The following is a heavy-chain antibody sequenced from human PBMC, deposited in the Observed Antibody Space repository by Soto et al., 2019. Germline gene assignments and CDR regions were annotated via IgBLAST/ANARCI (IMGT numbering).Heavy chain of an antibody. D-gene: IGHD3-9*01. CDR1: CYTFSSYG. J-gene: IGHJ6*02. CDR3: ARGLRYFDWLLDDYYYYGMDV. CDR2: ISAYNGNT. Sequence: GASVKVSCKASCYTFSSYGISWVRQAPGQGLERMGWISAYNGNTNYAQKVQGRVTMTTDTSTSTAYMELRSLRSDDTAVYYCARGLRYFDWLLDDYYYYGMDVWGQGTTVTV. V-gene: IGHV1-18*01.